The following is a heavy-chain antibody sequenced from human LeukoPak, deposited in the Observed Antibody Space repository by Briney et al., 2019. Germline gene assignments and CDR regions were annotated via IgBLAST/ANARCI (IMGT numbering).Heavy chain of an antibody. Sequence: PGGSLRLSCAASGFTFSPYAMTWVRQAPGKGLEWVSGISGRGGSTYYADSVKGRFTISRDNAKRSLYLQMNSLRAEDTAVYYCVGWGSDESWGQGTLVTVSS. V-gene: IGHV3-23*01. D-gene: IGHD3-10*01. CDR2: ISGRGGST. J-gene: IGHJ5*02. CDR3: VGWGSDES. CDR1: GFTFSPYA.